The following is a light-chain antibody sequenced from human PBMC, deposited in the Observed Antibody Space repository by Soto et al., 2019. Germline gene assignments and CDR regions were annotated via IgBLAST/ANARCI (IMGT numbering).Light chain of an antibody. CDR3: QQTYEGFT. Sequence: DIQMTQSPSSLSASIGDRVTITCRASQSIRNHLNWYQQKPGRAPKLLMYAATSLQGGVPSRFSGSGSGTDFTLTISSLQPEDFATDYCQQTYEGFTFGPGTQVDI. J-gene: IGKJ3*01. CDR1: QSIRNH. CDR2: AAT. V-gene: IGKV1-39*01.